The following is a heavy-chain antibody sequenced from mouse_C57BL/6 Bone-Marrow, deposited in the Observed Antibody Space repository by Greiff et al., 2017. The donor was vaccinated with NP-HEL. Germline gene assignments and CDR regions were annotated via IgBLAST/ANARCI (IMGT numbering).Heavy chain of an antibody. CDR2: IYPRSGNT. J-gene: IGHJ4*01. CDR1: GYTFTSYG. V-gene: IGHV1-81*01. CDR3: ARHGQLRLRDYAMDY. D-gene: IGHD3-2*02. Sequence: QVQLQQSGAELARPGASVKLSCKASGYTFTSYGISWVKQRTGQGLEWIGEIYPRSGNTYYNEKFKGKATLTADKSSSTAYMELRSLTSEDSAVYFCARHGQLRLRDYAMDYWGQGTSVTVSS.